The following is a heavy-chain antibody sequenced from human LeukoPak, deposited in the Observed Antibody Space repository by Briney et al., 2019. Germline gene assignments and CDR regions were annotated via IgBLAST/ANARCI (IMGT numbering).Heavy chain of an antibody. V-gene: IGHV3-48*03. D-gene: IGHD3-10*01. J-gene: IGHJ6*03. Sequence: GGSLRLSCAASGFTFSSYEMNWVRQAPGKGLEWVSYISSSGSTIYYADSVKGRFTISRDNAKNSLYLQMNSLRAEDTAVYYCARFGFGELLSHYMDVWGKGTTVTVSS. CDR3: ARFGFGELLSHYMDV. CDR2: ISSSGSTI. CDR1: GFTFSSYE.